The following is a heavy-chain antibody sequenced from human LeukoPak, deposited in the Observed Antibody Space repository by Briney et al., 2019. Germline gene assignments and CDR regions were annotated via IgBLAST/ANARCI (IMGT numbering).Heavy chain of an antibody. D-gene: IGHD1-26*01. V-gene: IGHV4-4*02. CDR3: SRGSGAFSPFGY. J-gene: IGHJ4*02. Sequence: PSETLSLLCGVSGGSIRSTNGWSGARQPPGQGLEWIGEISLSGVTNYNPSLKSRVAMWLDRSKNHLPLTLTSVTAADTAVYYRSRGSGAFSPFGYWGRPSLVTVSS. CDR1: GGSIRSTNG. CDR2: ISLSGVT.